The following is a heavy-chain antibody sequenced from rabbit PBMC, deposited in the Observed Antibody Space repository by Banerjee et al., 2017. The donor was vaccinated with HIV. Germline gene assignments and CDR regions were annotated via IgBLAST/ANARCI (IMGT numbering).Heavy chain of an antibody. CDR1: GFSFSNKYV. D-gene: IGHD8-1*01. CDR3: ARTSGSGWSFDL. V-gene: IGHV1S45*01. Sequence: QQQLVESGGGLVKPGASLTLTCKASGFSFSNKYVMCWVRQAPGKGLEWIGCIGTSSGTTWYASWAKGRFTITKTSSTTVTLQMTSLTAADTATYFCARTSGSGWSFDLWGPGTLVTVS. J-gene: IGHJ4*01. CDR2: IGTSSGTT.